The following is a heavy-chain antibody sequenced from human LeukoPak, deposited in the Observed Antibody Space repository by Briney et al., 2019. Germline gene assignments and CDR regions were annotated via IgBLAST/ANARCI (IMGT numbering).Heavy chain of an antibody. CDR1: GFTVSSNY. J-gene: IGHJ5*02. CDR2: IYSGGST. CDR3: ARESVPLNIA. Sequence: GGSLRLSCAASGFTVSSNYMSRVRQAPGKGLEWVSVIYSGGSTYYADSVKGRFTISRDNSKNTLYLQMNSLRAEDTAVYYCARESVPLNIAWGQGTLVTVSS. D-gene: IGHD2/OR15-2a*01. V-gene: IGHV3-53*01.